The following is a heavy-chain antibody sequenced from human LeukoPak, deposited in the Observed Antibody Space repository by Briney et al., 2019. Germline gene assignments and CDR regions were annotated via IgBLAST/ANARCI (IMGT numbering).Heavy chain of an antibody. J-gene: IGHJ6*04. CDR3: ARGGYSSSPQQGPDV. V-gene: IGHV3-21*01. Sequence: GGSLRLSCAASGFTFSSYSMNWVRQAPGKGLEWVSSISSSSSYIYYADSVKGRFTISRDNAKNSLYLQMNSLRAEDTAVYYCARGGYSSSPQQGPDVWGKGTTVTVSS. CDR1: GFTFSSYS. D-gene: IGHD6-6*01. CDR2: ISSSSSYI.